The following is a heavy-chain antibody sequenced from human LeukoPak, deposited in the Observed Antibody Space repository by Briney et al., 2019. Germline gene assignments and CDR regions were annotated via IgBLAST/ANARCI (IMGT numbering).Heavy chain of an antibody. CDR3: ARRTSYYFPY. CDR2: ITGSGDSA. Sequence: GGSLRLSCAASGFTFSSYAMSWVRQAPGKGLEWVSTITGSGDSADYADSVKGRFTISRDNAKNTLYLQVNSLRVEDTAVYYCARRTSYYFPYWGQGTLVTVSS. CDR1: GFTFSSYA. J-gene: IGHJ4*02. V-gene: IGHV3-23*01.